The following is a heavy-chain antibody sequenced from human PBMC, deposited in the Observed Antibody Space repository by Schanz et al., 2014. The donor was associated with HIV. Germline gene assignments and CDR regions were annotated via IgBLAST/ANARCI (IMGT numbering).Heavy chain of an antibody. CDR2: INHSGRT. Sequence: QVQLQESGPGLVKPSQTLSLTCIVSGDSIRSGGYYWSWIRQPPGKGLEWIGEINHSGRTNYSPSLKSRVAILVDTSKKQFSLNLPSVTAADTAVYFCARVRSGSTAGYFDLWGRGTRVTVSS. J-gene: IGHJ2*01. CDR1: GDSIRSGGYY. D-gene: IGHD1-26*01. V-gene: IGHV4-31*03. CDR3: ARVRSGSTAGYFDL.